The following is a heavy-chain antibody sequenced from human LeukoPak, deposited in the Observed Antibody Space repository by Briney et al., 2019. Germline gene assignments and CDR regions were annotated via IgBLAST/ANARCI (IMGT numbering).Heavy chain of an antibody. Sequence: SETLSLSCTVSGGSISSYYWSWIRQPAGKGLEWIGRIYTSGSTNYNPSLKSRVTMSVDTSKNQFSLKLSSVTAADTAVYYCARGYCSGGSCYSDYFYFDYWGQGTLVTVSS. J-gene: IGHJ4*02. D-gene: IGHD2-15*01. V-gene: IGHV4-4*07. CDR3: ARGYCSGGSCYSDYFYFDY. CDR2: IYTSGST. CDR1: GGSISSYY.